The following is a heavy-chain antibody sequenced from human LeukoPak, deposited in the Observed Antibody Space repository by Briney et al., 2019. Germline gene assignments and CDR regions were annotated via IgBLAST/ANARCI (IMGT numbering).Heavy chain of an antibody. D-gene: IGHD2-15*01. Sequence: ASVKVSCKASGGTFSSYAISWVRQAPGQGLEWMGRIIPILGIANYAQKFQGRITITADKSTSTAYMELSSLRSEDTAVYYCAREREVVATQPYYYYYYGMDVWGQGTTVTVSS. CDR1: GGTFSSYA. CDR2: IIPILGIA. V-gene: IGHV1-69*04. J-gene: IGHJ6*02. CDR3: AREREVVATQPYYYYYYGMDV.